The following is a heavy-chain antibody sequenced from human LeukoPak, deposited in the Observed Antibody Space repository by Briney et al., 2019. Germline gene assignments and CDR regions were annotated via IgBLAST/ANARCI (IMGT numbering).Heavy chain of an antibody. J-gene: IGHJ4*02. Sequence: ASVKVSCKASGYTFTSYDINWVRQATGQGLEWMGWMNPNSGNTGYAQKFQGRVTMTRNTSISTAYMELSSLRSEDTAVYYCARGLKANYDSSGYYYCWGQGTLVTVPS. D-gene: IGHD3-22*01. V-gene: IGHV1-8*01. CDR1: GYTFTSYD. CDR3: ARGLKANYDSSGYYYC. CDR2: MNPNSGNT.